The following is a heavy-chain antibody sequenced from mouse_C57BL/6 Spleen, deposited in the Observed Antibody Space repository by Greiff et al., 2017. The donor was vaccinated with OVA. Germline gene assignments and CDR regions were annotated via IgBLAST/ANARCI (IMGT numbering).Heavy chain of an antibody. D-gene: IGHD2-1*01. CDR3: ARRGNYECWFAY. J-gene: IGHJ3*01. CDR2: IDPSDSYT. CDR1: GYTFTSYW. V-gene: IGHV1-69*01. Sequence: VQLQQSGAELVMPGASVKLSCKASGYTFTSYWMHWVKQRPGQGLEWIGEIDPSDSYTNYNQKFKGKSTLTVDKSSSTAYMQLSSLTSEDSAVYYCARRGNYECWFAYWGQGTLVTVSA.